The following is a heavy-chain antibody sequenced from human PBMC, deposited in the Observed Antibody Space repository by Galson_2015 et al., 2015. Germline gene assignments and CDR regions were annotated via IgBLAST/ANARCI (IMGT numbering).Heavy chain of an antibody. J-gene: IGHJ6*02. Sequence: SVKVSCKASGYTFTSYGIRWVRQAPGQGLEWMGWISVYNDNTNSAQKLQGRVTMTTDTFTSTAYMELRSLRSDDTAVYYCARLAYCSGGSCSYHGMDVWGQGTTVTVSS. CDR1: GYTFTSYG. D-gene: IGHD2-15*01. V-gene: IGHV1-18*01. CDR3: ARLAYCSGGSCSYHGMDV. CDR2: ISVYNDNT.